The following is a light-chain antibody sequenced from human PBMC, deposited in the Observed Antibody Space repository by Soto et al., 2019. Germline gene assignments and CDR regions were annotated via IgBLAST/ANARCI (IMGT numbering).Light chain of an antibody. Sequence: IQLTQSPSSLSASVGDRVTITCRASQGISTYLAWYQQKPGKGPKLLIYAASTLQSGVPSRFSCRGSGTDFSLTVSSLQPEDFATYHCQQLSNYPRTFGQGTKLEIK. CDR1: QGISTY. CDR2: AAS. CDR3: QQLSNYPRT. J-gene: IGKJ2*01. V-gene: IGKV1-9*01.